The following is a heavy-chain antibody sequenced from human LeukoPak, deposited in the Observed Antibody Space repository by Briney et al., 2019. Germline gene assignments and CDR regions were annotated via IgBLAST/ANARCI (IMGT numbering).Heavy chain of an antibody. CDR2: VHYSGST. CDR3: ARFVVVPAAIGLLGYYYYMDV. D-gene: IGHD2-2*01. J-gene: IGHJ6*03. CDR1: DGSITNND. Sequence: PSQTLSLTCTVSDGSITNNDWSWVRQTPGKGLEFIGYVHYSGSTNYNPSLKSRVTISVDTSKNQFSLKLSSVTAADTAVYYCARFVVVPAAIGLLGYYYYMDVWGKGTTVTVSS. V-gene: IGHV4-59*01.